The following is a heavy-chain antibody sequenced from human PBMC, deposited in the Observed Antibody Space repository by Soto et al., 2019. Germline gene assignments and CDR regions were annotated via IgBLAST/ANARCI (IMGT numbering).Heavy chain of an antibody. J-gene: IGHJ4*02. CDR1: GYTFTNFG. CDR3: ARAAYYYESSGYYPADY. V-gene: IGHV1-8*01. D-gene: IGHD3-22*01. CDR2: MNPNSGNT. Sequence: ASVKVSCKASGYTFTNFGISWVRQAPGQGLEWMGWMNPNSGNTDYAQKFRGRVTFTRDTSASTVYMEVSSLRSEDTAVYYCARAAYYYESSGYYPADYWGQGTLVTVS.